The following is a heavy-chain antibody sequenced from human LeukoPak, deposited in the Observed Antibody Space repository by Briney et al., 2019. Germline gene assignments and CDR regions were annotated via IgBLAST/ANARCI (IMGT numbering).Heavy chain of an antibody. J-gene: IGHJ4*02. CDR3: ARDRKRGRFDY. CDR1: GLTFSTSW. Sequence: GGSLRLSCAVSGLTFSTSWITWIRQAPGKGLEWVSYISSSGSTIYYADSVKGRFTISRDNAKNSLYLQMNSLRAEDTAVYYCARDRKRGRFDYWGQGTLVTVSS. CDR2: ISSSGSTI. D-gene: IGHD3-16*01. V-gene: IGHV3-48*03.